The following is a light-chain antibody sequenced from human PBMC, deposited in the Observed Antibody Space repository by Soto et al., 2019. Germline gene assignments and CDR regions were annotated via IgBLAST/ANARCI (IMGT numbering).Light chain of an antibody. J-gene: IGKJ1*01. Sequence: DIQMTQSPSILSASVGDRVTITCRASQSIGSWLAWYQHKPGKAPKLLIYKASSLESGVPSRFSGTGSETECTLTITDLQADDLATYFCHQYKTYSTFGQGTKVDIK. CDR2: KAS. CDR3: HQYKTYST. V-gene: IGKV1-5*03. CDR1: QSIGSW.